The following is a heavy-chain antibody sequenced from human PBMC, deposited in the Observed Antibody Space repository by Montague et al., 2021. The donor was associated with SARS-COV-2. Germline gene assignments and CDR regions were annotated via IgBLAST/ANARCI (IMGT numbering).Heavy chain of an antibody. D-gene: IGHD6-19*01. J-gene: IGHJ4*02. CDR1: GGSISSGNYY. CDR2: IYTSGST. V-gene: IGHV4-61*02. CDR3: ARAVYTGGWDGDNCYDY. Sequence: TLSLTCTVSGGSISSGNYYWSWIRQPTGKGLEWIGRIYTSGSTNYNPSLKSRVTISIDTSKKQFSLKLSSATAADTAVYYCARAVYTGGWDGDNCYDYWGQGTLVTVSS.